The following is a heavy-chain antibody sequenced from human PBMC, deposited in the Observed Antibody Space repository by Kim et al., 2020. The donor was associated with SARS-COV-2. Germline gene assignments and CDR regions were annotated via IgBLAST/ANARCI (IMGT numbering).Heavy chain of an antibody. CDR1: GFTFSSYS. Sequence: GGSLRLSCVASGFTFSSYSMNWVRQAQGKGLEWVAYISTSGRYIYYAASVMGRFTISRDSAKNSVYLEMNSLRVEDTALYYCARDYGSSWSRRWDKFSCDHGGGRTVHTVPT. V-gene: IGHV3-21*01. D-gene: IGHD6-13*01. CDR3: ARDYGSSWSRRWDKFSCDH. J-gene: IGHJ4*02. CDR2: ISTSGRYI.